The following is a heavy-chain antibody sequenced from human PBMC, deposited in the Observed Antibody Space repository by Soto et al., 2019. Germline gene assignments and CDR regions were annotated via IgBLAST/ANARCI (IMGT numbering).Heavy chain of an antibody. V-gene: IGHV1-46*01. D-gene: IGHD1-1*01. Sequence: ASVKVSCKASGYSFTNYYIHWVRQAPGQGLEWMGIANPSDGSATYAQKFQGRVIMTRDKSTSTFHMELDSLRSEDTAVYYCARDHWNRPPRFDFWGQGALVTVSS. CDR2: ANPSDGSA. J-gene: IGHJ4*02. CDR3: ARDHWNRPPRFDF. CDR1: GYSFTNYY.